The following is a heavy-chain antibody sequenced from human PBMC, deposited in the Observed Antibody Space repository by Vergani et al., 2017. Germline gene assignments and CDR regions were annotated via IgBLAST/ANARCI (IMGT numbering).Heavy chain of an antibody. V-gene: IGHV3-43*01. D-gene: IGHD3-22*01. Sequence: EVQLVESGGVVVQPGGSLRLSCAASGFTFDDYTMHWVRQAPGKGLEWVSLISWDGGSTYYADSVKGRFTISRDNSKNSLYLQMNSLRAEDTAVYYCALFPYDSSGYYQHFDYWGQGTLVTVSS. CDR3: ALFPYDSSGYYQHFDY. CDR1: GFTFDDYT. J-gene: IGHJ4*02. CDR2: ISWDGGST.